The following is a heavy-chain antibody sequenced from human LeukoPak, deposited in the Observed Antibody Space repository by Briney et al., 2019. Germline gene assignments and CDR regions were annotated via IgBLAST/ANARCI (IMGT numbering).Heavy chain of an antibody. CDR2: INPSGGST. D-gene: IGHD4/OR15-4a*01. Sequence: GASVKVSCKASGYTFTNYHLHWVRQAPGQGLEWMGRINPSGGSTSYAQKFQDRVTMTRDTSTSTVYMELNSLRSEDTAVYYCARATWYGGNPSGAFDIWGQGTMVTVSS. J-gene: IGHJ3*02. CDR1: GYTFTNYH. V-gene: IGHV1-46*01. CDR3: ARATWYGGNPSGAFDI.